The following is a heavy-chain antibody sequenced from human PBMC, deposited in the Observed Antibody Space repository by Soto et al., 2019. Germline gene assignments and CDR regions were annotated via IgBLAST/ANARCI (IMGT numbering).Heavy chain of an antibody. J-gene: IGHJ4*02. Sequence: ASVKVSCKASGYTFTSYDINWVRQATGQGLEWMGWMNPNSGNTGYAQKFQGRVTMTRNTSISTAYMELRSLRSEDTAVYYCARGRAILPLASDYWGQGTLVTVSS. CDR3: ARGRAILPLASDY. D-gene: IGHD3-9*01. CDR1: GYTFTSYD. CDR2: MNPNSGNT. V-gene: IGHV1-8*01.